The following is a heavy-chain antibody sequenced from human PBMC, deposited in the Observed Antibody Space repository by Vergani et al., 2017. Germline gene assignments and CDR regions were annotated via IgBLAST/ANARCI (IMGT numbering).Heavy chain of an antibody. D-gene: IGHD3-22*01. CDR3: ARGSHITYYYDSSGYYLDY. J-gene: IGHJ4*02. V-gene: IGHV4-59*01. CDR2: IYYSGST. CDR1: GGSISSYY. Sequence: QVQLQESGPGLVTPSETLSLTCTVSGGSISSYYWIWIRQPPGKGLEWIGYIYYSGSTNYNPSLKSRVTIAVDTSKNQFSLKLSSVTASDTAVYYCARGSHITYYYDSSGYYLDYWGQGTLVTVSS.